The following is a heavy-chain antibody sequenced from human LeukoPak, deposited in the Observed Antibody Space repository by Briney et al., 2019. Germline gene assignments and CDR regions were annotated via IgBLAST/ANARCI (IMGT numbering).Heavy chain of an antibody. V-gene: IGHV3-23*01. CDR1: GFTFSSYA. CDR2: ISGSGGST. Sequence: PGGSLRLSCAASGFTFSSYAMSWARQAPGKGLEWVSAISGSGGSTYYADSVKGRFTISRDNSKNTLYLQMNSLRAEDTAVYYCAKDYGDYEGFDYWGQGTLVTVSS. CDR3: AKDYGDYEGFDY. D-gene: IGHD4-17*01. J-gene: IGHJ4*02.